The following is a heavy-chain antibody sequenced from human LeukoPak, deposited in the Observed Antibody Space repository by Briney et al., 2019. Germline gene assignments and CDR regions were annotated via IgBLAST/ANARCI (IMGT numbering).Heavy chain of an antibody. CDR1: GGSISSSTDY. CDR2: IYYSGTT. Sequence: SETLSLTCTVSGGSISSSTDYWGWVRQPPGKRLEWIGSIYYSGTTYYNPSLKSRVTVSLDTSKNQFFLELSSVTAADTAVYYCAKLVTAIVYYWGQGTLVTVSS. CDR3: AKLVTAIVYY. V-gene: IGHV4-39*07. J-gene: IGHJ4*02. D-gene: IGHD2-21*02.